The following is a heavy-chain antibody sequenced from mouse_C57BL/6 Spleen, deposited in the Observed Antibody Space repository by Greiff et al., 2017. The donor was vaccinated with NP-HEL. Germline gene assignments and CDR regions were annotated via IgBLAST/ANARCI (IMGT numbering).Heavy chain of an antibody. CDR3: ARSPGKYSDY. CDR2: IYPSDSET. V-gene: IGHV1-61*01. CDR1: GYTFTSYW. D-gene: IGHD2-1*01. J-gene: IGHJ2*01. Sequence: QVQLQQPGAELVRPGSSVKLSCKASGYTFTSYWMDWVKQRPGQGLEWIGNIYPSDSETHYNQKFKDKATLTVDKSSSTASLHLSSLTSKASPVFYCARSPGKYSDYWGQGTTLTVSS.